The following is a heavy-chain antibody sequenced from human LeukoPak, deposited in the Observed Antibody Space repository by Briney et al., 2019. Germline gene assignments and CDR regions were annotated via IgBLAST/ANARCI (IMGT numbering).Heavy chain of an antibody. Sequence: GESLKISCKGSGYSFTSYWIGWVRQMPGKGLEWMGIIYPGDSDTRYSPSFQGQVTISADKSISTAYLQWSSLKASDTAMYYCARGGYGGNSGFDYYYYGMDVWGQGTTVTVSS. D-gene: IGHD4-23*01. V-gene: IGHV5-51*01. CDR1: GYSFTSYW. CDR3: ARGGYGGNSGFDYYYYGMDV. J-gene: IGHJ6*02. CDR2: IYPGDSDT.